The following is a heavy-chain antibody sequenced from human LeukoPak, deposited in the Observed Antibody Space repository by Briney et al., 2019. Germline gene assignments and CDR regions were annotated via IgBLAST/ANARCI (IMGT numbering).Heavy chain of an antibody. CDR3: ARDSFMDTAMVPADY. J-gene: IGHJ4*02. V-gene: IGHV1-2*02. Sequence: GASVKVSCKASGYTFTGYYMHWVRQAPGQGLERMGWINPNSGGTNYAQKFQGRVTMTRDTSISTAYMELSRLRSDDTAVYYCARDSFMDTAMVPADYWGQGTLVTVFS. CDR2: INPNSGGT. CDR1: GYTFTGYY. D-gene: IGHD5-18*01.